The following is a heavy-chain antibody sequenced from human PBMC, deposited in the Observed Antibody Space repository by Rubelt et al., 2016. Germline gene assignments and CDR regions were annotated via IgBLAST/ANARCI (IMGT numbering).Heavy chain of an antibody. CDR3: ASRMTY. CDR1: GGSFSGYY. J-gene: IGHJ4*02. D-gene: IGHD2-21*02. CDR2: IKHSGST. V-gene: IGHV4-34*01. Sequence: QVQLQQWGAGLLKPSETLSLTCAVYGGSFSGYYWSWIRQPPGKGLEWIGEIKHSGSTNSNPSLKIGVTISVETAKNQVSLKLSSVTAADTAVYYCASRMTYWGQGTLVTVSS.